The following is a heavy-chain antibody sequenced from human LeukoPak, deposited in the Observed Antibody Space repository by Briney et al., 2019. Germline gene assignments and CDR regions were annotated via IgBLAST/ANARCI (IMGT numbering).Heavy chain of an antibody. V-gene: IGHV4-4*07. CDR3: ARGRLAARPGYYYYYMDV. CDR1: GGSISSYY. Sequence: SETLSLTCTVSGGSISSYYWSWIRQPAGKGLEWIGRIYISGSGSTNYNPSLKSRVTISVDTSKNQFSLKLSSVTAADTAVYYCARGRLAARPGYYYYYMDVWGKGTTVTVSS. J-gene: IGHJ6*03. D-gene: IGHD6-6*01. CDR2: IYISGSGST.